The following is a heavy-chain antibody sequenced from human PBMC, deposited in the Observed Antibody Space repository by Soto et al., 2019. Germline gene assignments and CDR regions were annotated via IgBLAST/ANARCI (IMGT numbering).Heavy chain of an antibody. Sequence: QVQLVESGGGVVQPGRSLRLSCEASGFTFSSYGMHWVRQAPGKGLEWVAVIWYDGSNKYYADSVKGRFTISRDNSKNTLYLQMNSLRAEDTAVYYCARDYGSFDYWGQGTLVTVSS. CDR3: ARDYGSFDY. J-gene: IGHJ4*02. V-gene: IGHV3-33*01. CDR1: GFTFSSYG. CDR2: IWYDGSNK. D-gene: IGHD4-17*01.